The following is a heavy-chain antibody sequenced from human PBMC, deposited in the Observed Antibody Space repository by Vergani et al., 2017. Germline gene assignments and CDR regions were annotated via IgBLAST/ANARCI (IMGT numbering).Heavy chain of an antibody. Sequence: HVQMQESGPGLVKTSETLSLTCSASGAPISYWCWSWLRQPAGKGLEWIGRLCPSGSTNYKPSLKSRVTMSIDTSKNQFSLKLTSVTAADTAXYYCATGAGPFDIWGQGTLVTVSS. CDR2: LCPSGST. V-gene: IGHV4-4*07. CDR1: GAPISYWC. J-gene: IGHJ4*02. D-gene: IGHD7-27*01. CDR3: ATGAGPFDI.